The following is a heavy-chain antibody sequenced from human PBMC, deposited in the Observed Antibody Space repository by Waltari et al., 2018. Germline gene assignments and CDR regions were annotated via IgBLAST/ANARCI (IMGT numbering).Heavy chain of an antibody. CDR1: GFTFGDYA. J-gene: IGHJ3*02. Sequence: EVQLVESGGGLVQPGRSLRLSCTASGFTFGDYAMSWVRQAPGKGLERVGFIRSKAYGGTTEYAASVKGRFTISRDDSKSIAYLQMNSLKTEDTAVYYCTRAGAYCSSTSCADAFDIWGQGTMVTVSS. CDR2: IRSKAYGGTT. V-gene: IGHV3-49*04. D-gene: IGHD2-2*01. CDR3: TRAGAYCSSTSCADAFDI.